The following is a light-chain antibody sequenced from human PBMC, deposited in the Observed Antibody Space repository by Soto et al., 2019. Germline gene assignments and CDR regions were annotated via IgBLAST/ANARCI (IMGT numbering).Light chain of an antibody. CDR2: DDD. J-gene: IGLJ1*01. CDR3: GSWDSSLSAYV. V-gene: IGLV1-51*01. CDR1: SSNIGGNS. Sequence: QSVLTQPPSVSAAPGQRVTISCSGSSSNIGGNSVSWYQQLPGTAPKLLIYDDDKRPSGIPDRFSGSKSGTSATLGITGFQTAEEADHYCGSWDSSLSAYVFGTGTKVTVL.